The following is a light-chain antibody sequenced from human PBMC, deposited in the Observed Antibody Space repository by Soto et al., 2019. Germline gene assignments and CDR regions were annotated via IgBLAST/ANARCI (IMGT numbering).Light chain of an antibody. CDR2: LSSDGSH. J-gene: IGLJ2*01. CDR3: QTWDIGARVV. Sequence: QSVLTQSPSASASLGASVKLTFTLSSGHSSYAIAWHQQQPEKGPRYLMKLSSDGSHSKGDGIPDRFSGSSSGAERYLTISSLQSEDEADYYCQTWDIGARVVFGGGTKLTVL. CDR1: SGHSSYA. V-gene: IGLV4-69*01.